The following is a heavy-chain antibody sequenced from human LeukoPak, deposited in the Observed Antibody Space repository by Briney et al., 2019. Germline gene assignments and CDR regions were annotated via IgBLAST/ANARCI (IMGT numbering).Heavy chain of an antibody. CDR3: ASKGAGHCYDASCMGSFDL. J-gene: IGHJ3*01. Sequence: ASVKVSCKASGYPFIDYYLHWVRQAPGQGLEWMGCINPNTGDTNSAQNFQGRVIMTRDTSITTAYMELSRLKSDDTALYYCASKGAGHCYDASCMGSFDLWGQGTTVAVSA. CDR1: GYPFIDYY. V-gene: IGHV1-2*02. D-gene: IGHD2-15*01. CDR2: INPNTGDT.